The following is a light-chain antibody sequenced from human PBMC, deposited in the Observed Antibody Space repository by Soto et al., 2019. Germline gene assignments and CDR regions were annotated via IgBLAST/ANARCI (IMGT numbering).Light chain of an antibody. CDR2: EVS. CDR3: SSYTSFTSSTVLV. CDR1: SSDVGGYHY. J-gene: IGLJ2*01. Sequence: QSALTQPASVSGSPGQSITISCTGTSSDVGGYHYVSWYQQHPGKAPKLMIYEVSNRPSGVSNRFSGSKSGNTASLTISGLQAEDEADYYCSSYTSFTSSTVLVFGGGTKLTVL. V-gene: IGLV2-14*01.